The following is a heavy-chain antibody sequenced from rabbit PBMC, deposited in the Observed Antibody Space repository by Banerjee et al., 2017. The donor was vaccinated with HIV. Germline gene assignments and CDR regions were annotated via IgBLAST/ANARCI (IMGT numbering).Heavy chain of an antibody. CDR3: VRHNSGLRL. CDR2: VDTSSGSN. D-gene: IGHD4-1*01. Sequence: WVRQAPGKGLEWIGCVDTSSGSNYYASWAKGRFTISKTSSTVTLQMTSLTAADTATYFCVRHNSGLRLWGPGTLVTVS. V-gene: IGHV1S40*01. J-gene: IGHJ4*01.